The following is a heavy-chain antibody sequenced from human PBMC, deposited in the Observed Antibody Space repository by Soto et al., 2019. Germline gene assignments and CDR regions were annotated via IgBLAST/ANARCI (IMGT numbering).Heavy chain of an antibody. V-gene: IGHV3-11*01. CDR1: GFTFSDYY. CDR3: ARVLGDYSNYPNWFDP. CDR2: ISSSGSTI. J-gene: IGHJ5*02. D-gene: IGHD4-4*01. Sequence: VGSLRLSCAASGFTFSDYYMSWIRQAPGKGLEWVSYISSSGSTIYYADPVKGRFTISRDNAKNSLYLQMNSLRAEDTAVYYCARVLGDYSNYPNWFDPWGQGTLVTVSS.